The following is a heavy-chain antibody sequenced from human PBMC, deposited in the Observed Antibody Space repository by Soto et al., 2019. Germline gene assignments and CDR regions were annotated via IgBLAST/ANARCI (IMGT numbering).Heavy chain of an antibody. D-gene: IGHD6-13*01. CDR2: ISGDGGST. V-gene: IGHV3-64D*08. J-gene: IGHJ4*02. Sequence: GGSLRLSCSASGFTFITYAMHWVRQAPGKGLEYVSAISGDGGSTYYADSVKGRFTISRDNSKNTLYLQMSSLRAEDTAVYYCVKDSSSWYYFYYWGQGTLVTVSS. CDR1: GFTFITYA. CDR3: VKDSSSWYYFYY.